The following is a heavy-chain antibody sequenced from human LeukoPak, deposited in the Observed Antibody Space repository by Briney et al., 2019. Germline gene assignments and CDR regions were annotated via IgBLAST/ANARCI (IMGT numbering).Heavy chain of an antibody. J-gene: IGHJ6*02. CDR3: ARGKDYYYAMDV. V-gene: IGHV1-69*13. CDR2: IIPIFGTA. CDR1: GGXLRSYA. Sequence: SSVKVSCMASGGXLRSYAMSWVRQAPGQGLEWMGGIIPIFGTANYAQKFQGRVTITGDESTSTAYLELSSLRSEDTAVYYCARGKDYYYAMDVWGQGTTVTVYS.